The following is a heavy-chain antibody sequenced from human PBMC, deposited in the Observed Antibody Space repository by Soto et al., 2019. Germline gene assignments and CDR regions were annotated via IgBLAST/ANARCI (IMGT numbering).Heavy chain of an antibody. Sequence: SETLSLTCTVSGGSISSYYWSWIRQPPGKGLEWIGYIYYSGSTNYNPSLKSRVTISVDTSKNQFSLKLSSVTAADTAVYYCARIGFIAARPDFCAFDIWGQGTMVTVS. CDR2: IYYSGST. J-gene: IGHJ3*02. CDR1: GGSISSYY. CDR3: ARIGFIAARPDFCAFDI. V-gene: IGHV4-59*01. D-gene: IGHD6-6*01.